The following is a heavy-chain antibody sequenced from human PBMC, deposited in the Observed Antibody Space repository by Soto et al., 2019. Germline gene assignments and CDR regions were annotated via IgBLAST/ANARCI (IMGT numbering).Heavy chain of an antibody. CDR1: GFSLTTDRVG. J-gene: IGHJ4*02. D-gene: IGHD1-26*01. Sequence: QITLKESGPTLVKPTQTLTLTCTFSGFSLTTDRVGVGWIRQPPGEALEWLAVIYWDDSKTYRPSLESRLTITKDTSKNQVALKMTNMDSLDTAPYYCAHAYGGRSLYWGQGTLVTVSS. V-gene: IGHV2-5*02. CDR3: AHAYGGRSLY. CDR2: IYWDDSK.